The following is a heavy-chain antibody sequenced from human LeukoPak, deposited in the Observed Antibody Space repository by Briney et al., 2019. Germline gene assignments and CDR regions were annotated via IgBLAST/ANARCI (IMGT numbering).Heavy chain of an antibody. Sequence: ASVKVSCKAPGYTFTGYYMHWVRQAPGQGLEWMGWINPNSGGTNYAQKFQGRVTMTRDTSISTAYMELSRLRSDDTAVYYCASMVVRGVVYYYYGMDVWGQGTTVTVSS. V-gene: IGHV1-2*02. CDR2: INPNSGGT. CDR3: ASMVVRGVVYYYYGMDV. CDR1: GYTFTGYY. D-gene: IGHD3-10*01. J-gene: IGHJ6*02.